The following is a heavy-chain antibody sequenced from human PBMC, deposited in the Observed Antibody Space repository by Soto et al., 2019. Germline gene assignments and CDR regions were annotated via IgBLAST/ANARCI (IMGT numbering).Heavy chain of an antibody. CDR1: GGTFSSYS. V-gene: IGHV1-69*01. CDR3: ASPYALKDAFDAFNI. D-gene: IGHD2-8*01. Sequence: QVQLVQSGAEVKTPGSYLKVSCKASGGTFSSYSISWVRQATGQGLEWMGGSRPIFVTANYAQKFHGRVTITEDESTSTDLIELSSVISEDTAVYYFASPYALKDAFDAFNIWGKRTRLNISS. J-gene: IGHJ3*02. CDR2: SRPIFVTA.